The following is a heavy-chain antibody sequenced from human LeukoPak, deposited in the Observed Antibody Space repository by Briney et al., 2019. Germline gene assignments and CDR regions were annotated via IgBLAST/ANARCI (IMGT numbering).Heavy chain of an antibody. CDR1: GGSISSGSYY. CDR2: IYTSGST. J-gene: IGHJ5*02. D-gene: IGHD2-2*01. V-gene: IGHV4-61*02. CDR3: ARGPGYCSSTSCYAGASFDP. Sequence: SETLSLTCTVSGGSISSGSYYWSWIRQPAGKGLEWIGRIYTSGSTNYNPSLKSRVTISADTSKNQFSLKLSSVTAADTAVYYCARGPGYCSSTSCYAGASFDPWGQGTLVTVSS.